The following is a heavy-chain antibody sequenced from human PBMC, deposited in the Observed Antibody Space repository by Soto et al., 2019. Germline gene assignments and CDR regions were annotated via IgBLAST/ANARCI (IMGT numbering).Heavy chain of an antibody. Sequence: QVQLVESGGGVVQPGRSLRLSCAASGFTFSSYGMHWVRQAPGKGLEWVAVIWYDGSNKYYADSVKGRFTISRDNSKNPLYLQMNSLRAEDTAVYYCARDYDSSGYYFDYWGQGTLVTVSS. CDR2: IWYDGSNK. CDR1: GFTFSSYG. CDR3: ARDYDSSGYYFDY. V-gene: IGHV3-33*01. D-gene: IGHD3-22*01. J-gene: IGHJ4*02.